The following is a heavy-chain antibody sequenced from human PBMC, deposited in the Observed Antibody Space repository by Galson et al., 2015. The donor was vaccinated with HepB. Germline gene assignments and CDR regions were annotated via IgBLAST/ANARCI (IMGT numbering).Heavy chain of an antibody. CDR2: TYFRSKWHN. Sequence: CAISGDSVASNSAVWNWIRQSPSRGLEWLGRTYFRSKWHNDYGISVKSRISINADTSQNQLSLHLSSVTPEDTAVYYCAYGSDVWGQGTTVIVSS. CDR1: GDSVASNSAV. CDR3: AYGSDV. V-gene: IGHV6-1*01. J-gene: IGHJ6*02.